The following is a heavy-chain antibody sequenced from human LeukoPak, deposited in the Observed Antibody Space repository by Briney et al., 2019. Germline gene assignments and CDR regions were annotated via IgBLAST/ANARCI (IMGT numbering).Heavy chain of an antibody. J-gene: IGHJ4*02. V-gene: IGHV1-3*01. CDR1: GYTFTSYV. D-gene: IGHD3-10*01. CDR2: INAGNGNT. Sequence: ASVKVYCKASGYTFTSYVMHWVSQAPGQRLEWMGWINAGNGNTKYSQKFQGRVTITRDTSASTAYMELSSLRSEDTAVYYCARAVGHLRGRGVIMTLEYWGQGTLVTASS. CDR3: ARAVGHLRGRGVIMTLEY.